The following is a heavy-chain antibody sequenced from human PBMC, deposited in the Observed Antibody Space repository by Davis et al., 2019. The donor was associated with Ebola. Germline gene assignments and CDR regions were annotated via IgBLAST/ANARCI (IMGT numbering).Heavy chain of an antibody. J-gene: IGHJ3*02. Sequence: ASVKVSCKASGYTFTGYYMHWVRQAPGQGLEWMGWINPNSGGTNYAQKFQGRVTTTRDTSISTAYMELSRLRSDDTAVYYCARGAISVLVVYAHDAFDIWGQGTMVTVSS. CDR2: INPNSGGT. D-gene: IGHD2-8*02. V-gene: IGHV1-2*02. CDR1: GYTFTGYY. CDR3: ARGAISVLVVYAHDAFDI.